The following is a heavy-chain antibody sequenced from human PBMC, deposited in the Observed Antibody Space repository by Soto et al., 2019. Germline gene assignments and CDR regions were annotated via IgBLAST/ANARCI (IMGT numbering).Heavy chain of an antibody. J-gene: IGHJ6*03. V-gene: IGHV4-59*01. Sequence: QVQLQESGPGLVKPSETLSVTCTVSGGSISRYYWSWIRQPPGKGLEWNGYIYYNGSTNYNPSLTSRVTISVDTAKNQFSLKLSSVTAADTAVYYCARDRGYCSGASCYAGSNYYYYMDVWGKGTTVTVSS. CDR2: IYYNGST. CDR1: GGSISRYY. CDR3: ARDRGYCSGASCYAGSNYYYYMDV. D-gene: IGHD2-2*01.